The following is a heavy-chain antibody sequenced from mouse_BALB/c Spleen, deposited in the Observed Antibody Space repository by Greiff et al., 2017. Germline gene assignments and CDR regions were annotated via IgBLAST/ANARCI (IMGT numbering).Heavy chain of an antibody. Sequence: VQLQQPGAELVKPGTSVKLSCKASGYNFTSYWINWVKLRPGQGLEWIGDIYPGSGSTNYNEKFKSKATLTVDTSSSTAYMQLSSLASEDSALYYCARDYGWYFDVWGAGTTVTVSS. D-gene: IGHD1-1*01. CDR2: IYPGSGST. CDR1: GYNFTSYW. CDR3: ARDYGWYFDV. J-gene: IGHJ1*01. V-gene: IGHV1-55*01.